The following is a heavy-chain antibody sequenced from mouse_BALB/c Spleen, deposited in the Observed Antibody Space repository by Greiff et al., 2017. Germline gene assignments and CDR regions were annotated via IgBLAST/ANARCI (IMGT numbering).Heavy chain of an antibody. CDR2: ISSGSSTN. CDR3: ARGGAWAMDD. V-gene: IGHV5-17*02. Sequence: EVQVVESGGGLVQPGGSRKLSCAASGFTFSSFGMHWVRQAPEKGLEWVAYISSGSSTNYYADTVKGRCTISRNNPKNTLFLQMTSLRAEDTAMYYCARGGAWAMDDWGQGTSVTVSS. CDR1: GFTFSSFG. J-gene: IGHJ4*01.